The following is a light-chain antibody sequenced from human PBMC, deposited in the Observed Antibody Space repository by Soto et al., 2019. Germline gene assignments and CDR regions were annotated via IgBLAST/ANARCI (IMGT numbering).Light chain of an antibody. CDR2: GAS. J-gene: IGKJ1*01. Sequence: EILMTQYPATLSVSPGEGATLSCRASQSVSSKLAWYQQKPGQAPRLLIYGASTRATGIPARFSGSGSGTEFTLIISSLQSEDSAVYYCQQYNSWLWTFGQGTKVDIK. CDR3: QQYNSWLWT. CDR1: QSVSSK. V-gene: IGKV3-15*01.